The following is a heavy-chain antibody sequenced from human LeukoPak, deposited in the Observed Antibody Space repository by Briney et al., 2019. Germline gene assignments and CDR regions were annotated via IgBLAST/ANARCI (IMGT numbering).Heavy chain of an antibody. CDR3: AMGAIVATIDY. CDR2: IYSGSST. Sequence: GSLRLSCAASGLTVSSNYMSWVRQAPGKGLEWVSLIYSGSSTYYADSVKGRFTISRDKSKNTLYLQMSSLRVEDTAVYYCAMGAIVATIDYWGQGTLVTVSS. D-gene: IGHD5-12*01. CDR1: GLTVSSNY. J-gene: IGHJ4*02. V-gene: IGHV3-66*01.